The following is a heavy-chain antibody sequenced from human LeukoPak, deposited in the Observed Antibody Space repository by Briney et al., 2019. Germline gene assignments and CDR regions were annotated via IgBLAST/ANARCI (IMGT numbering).Heavy chain of an antibody. CDR1: GLTFSGYD. CDR2: MSYGGQNE. CDR3: ARERISDYDY. Sequence: GGSLRLSCAASGLTFSGYDMHWVRQAPGKGPEWVAVMSYGGQNERYADSVKGRFTVSRDNPKNTVYLEMNSLRLEDTAVYYCARERISDYDYWGQGTLVTVSS. D-gene: IGHD2-15*01. J-gene: IGHJ4*02. V-gene: IGHV3-30*03.